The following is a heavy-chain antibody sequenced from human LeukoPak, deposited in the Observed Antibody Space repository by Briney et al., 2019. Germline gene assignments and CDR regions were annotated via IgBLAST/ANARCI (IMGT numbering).Heavy chain of an antibody. D-gene: IGHD3-16*01. CDR2: INPNSSVT. Sequence: ASVKVSCKASGYTFTGHYMHWVRQAPGQGLEWMGWINPNSSVTNYAQKFQGRVTLTRDTSISTANMELSRLRSDDTAIYYCASVDSGNAYLRYDYWGQGTLVTVSS. J-gene: IGHJ4*02. CDR1: GYTFTGHY. V-gene: IGHV1-2*02. CDR3: ASVDSGNAYLRYDY.